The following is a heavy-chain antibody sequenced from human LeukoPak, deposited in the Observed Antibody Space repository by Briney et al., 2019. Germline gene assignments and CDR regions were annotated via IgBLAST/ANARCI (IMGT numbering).Heavy chain of an antibody. CDR3: ARLVDIVVVPLPIPGWLDP. V-gene: IGHV4-39*07. CDR2: IYYTGTT. J-gene: IGHJ5*02. Sequence: SSETLSLTCTVSGGSISSSSYYWGWIRQPPGKGLEWIGSIYYTGTTYYNPSLKSRVTISVDTSKYQFSLKLSSVTAADTAVYYCARLVDIVVVPLPIPGWLDPWGQGTLVTVSS. D-gene: IGHD2-2*01. CDR1: GGSISSSSYY.